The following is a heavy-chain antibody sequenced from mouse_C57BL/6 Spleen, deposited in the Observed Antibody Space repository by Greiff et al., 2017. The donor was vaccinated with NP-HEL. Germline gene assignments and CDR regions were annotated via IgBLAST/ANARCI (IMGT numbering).Heavy chain of an antibody. Sequence: QVQLKQSGPELVKPGASVKISCKASGYAFSSSWMNWVKQRPGKGLEWIGRIYPGDGDTNYNGKFKGKATLTADKSSSTAYMQLSSLTSEDSAVYFCASSSYGKGAMDYWGQGTSVTVSS. CDR2: IYPGDGDT. V-gene: IGHV1-82*01. CDR3: ASSSYGKGAMDY. D-gene: IGHD2-10*02. J-gene: IGHJ4*01. CDR1: GYAFSSSW.